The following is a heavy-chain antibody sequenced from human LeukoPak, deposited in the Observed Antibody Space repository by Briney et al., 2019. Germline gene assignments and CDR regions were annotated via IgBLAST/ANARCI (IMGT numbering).Heavy chain of an antibody. CDR3: AKEGHTAHAFDI. D-gene: IGHD2-21*01. CDR2: ISYDGSNK. J-gene: IGHJ3*02. CDR1: GFTFSSYG. Sequence: GGSLRLSCAASGFTFSSYGMHWVRNAPGTGLERVAVISYDGSNKYYADSVKGRFTISRDNSKNTLYLQMNSLRAEDTAVYYCAKEGHTAHAFDIWGQGTMVTVSS. V-gene: IGHV3-30*18.